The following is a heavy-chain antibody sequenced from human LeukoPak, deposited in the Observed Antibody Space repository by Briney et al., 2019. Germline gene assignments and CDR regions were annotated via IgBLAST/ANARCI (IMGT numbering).Heavy chain of an antibody. CDR3: ARQIAAAGYFDY. D-gene: IGHD6-13*01. J-gene: IGHJ4*02. CDR1: GGSFSDYY. V-gene: IGHV4-34*01. CDR2: INHSGST. Sequence: SETLSLTCAVYGGSFSDYYWSWIRQPPEKGLEWIGEINHSGSTNYNPSLKSRVTISVDTSKNQFSLKLNSVTAADTAVYYCARQIAAAGYFDYWGQGTLVIVSS.